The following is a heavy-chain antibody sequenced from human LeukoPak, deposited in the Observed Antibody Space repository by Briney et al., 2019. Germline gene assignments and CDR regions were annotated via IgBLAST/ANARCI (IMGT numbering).Heavy chain of an antibody. J-gene: IGHJ4*02. CDR3: ARGWEYYYDSSGTFDY. CDR2: IFYHGST. Sequence: SETLSLTCTVSGGSISSSNNYWGWIRQPPGKGLEWIGSIFYHGSTNYNPSLKRRVTVSVDMSKNQFSLKLSSVTAADTAVYYCARGWEYYYDSSGTFDYWGQGTLVTVSS. V-gene: IGHV4-39*01. CDR1: GGSISSSNNY. D-gene: IGHD3-22*01.